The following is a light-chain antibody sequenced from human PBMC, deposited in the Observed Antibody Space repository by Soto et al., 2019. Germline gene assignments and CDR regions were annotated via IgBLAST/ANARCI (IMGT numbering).Light chain of an antibody. CDR1: QSISNN. J-gene: IGKJ4*01. V-gene: IGKV1-39*01. CDR2: GAS. CDR3: EQSYRSPLT. Sequence: DIQMTQSPSSLSAAVGDRVTITCRAGQSISNNLNWYQQKPGKAPRLLIYGASSLQSGVPSRFSGSGSGTDFTLVISSLQPEDFTGYYCEQSYRSPLTFGGGTTVEIQ.